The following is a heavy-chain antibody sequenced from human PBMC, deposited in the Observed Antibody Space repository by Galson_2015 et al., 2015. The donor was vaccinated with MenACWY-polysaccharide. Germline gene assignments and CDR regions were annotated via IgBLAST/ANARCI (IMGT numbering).Heavy chain of an antibody. V-gene: IGHV3-23*01. CDR3: AREGSRVVFHAFDT. Sequence: SLRLSCAASGFNFSIYVMTWVRQAPGKGLEWVSAISSGSDTAYYTDSVKGRFSVSRDNSKSTLYLEMNNLRAEDTALYYCAREGSRVVFHAFDTWGQGTMVIVSS. J-gene: IGHJ3*02. D-gene: IGHD3-10*01. CDR1: GFNFSIYV. CDR2: ISSGSDTA.